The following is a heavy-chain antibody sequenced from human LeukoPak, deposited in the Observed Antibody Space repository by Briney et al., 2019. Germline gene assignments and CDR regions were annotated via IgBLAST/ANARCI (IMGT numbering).Heavy chain of an antibody. CDR1: GGSISSYY. J-gene: IGHJ6*02. V-gene: IGHV4-59*01. CDR3: ARGPYYYYGMDV. CDR2: IYYSGST. Sequence: SETLSLTCTVSGGSISSYYWSWIRQPPGKGLEWIGYIYYSGSTNYNPSLKSRVTISVDTSKNQFSLKLNSVTAADTAVYYCARGPYYYYGMDVWGQGTTVTVSS.